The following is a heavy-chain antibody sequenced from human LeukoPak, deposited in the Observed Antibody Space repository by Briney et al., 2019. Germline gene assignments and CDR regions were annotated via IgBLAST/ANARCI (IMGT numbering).Heavy chain of an antibody. D-gene: IGHD2-2*01. J-gene: IGHJ4*02. CDR3: ARHIVVVPAAYFDY. CDR1: GGSISSSSYY. CDR2: IYYSGST. V-gene: IGHV4-39*01. Sequence: SETLSLTCTVSGGSISSSSYYWGWIRQPPGKGLEWIGSIYYSGSTYYNPSLKSRVTISVDTSKNQFSLKLSSVTAPDTAVYYCARHIVVVPAAYFDYWGQGTLVTVSS.